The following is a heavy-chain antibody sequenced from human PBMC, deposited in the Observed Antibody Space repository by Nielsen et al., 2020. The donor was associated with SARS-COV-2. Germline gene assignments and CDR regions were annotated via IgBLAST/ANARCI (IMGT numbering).Heavy chain of an antibody. Sequence: WIRQPPGKGLEWVSAISGSGGSTYYADSVKGRFTISRDNSKNTLYLQMNSLRDEDTAVYYCARLSSATIFGVVIGFSGMDVWGQGTTVTVSS. V-gene: IGHV3-23*01. D-gene: IGHD3-3*01. CDR3: ARLSSATIFGVVIGFSGMDV. CDR2: ISGSGGST. J-gene: IGHJ6*02.